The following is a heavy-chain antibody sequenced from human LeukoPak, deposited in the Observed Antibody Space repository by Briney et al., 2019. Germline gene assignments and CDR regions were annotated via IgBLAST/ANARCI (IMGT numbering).Heavy chain of an antibody. V-gene: IGHV3-66*02. D-gene: IGHD6-19*01. CDR3: ARAAGQWLVGYYYYYMDV. J-gene: IGHJ6*03. CDR2: IYSGGST. Sequence: GGSLRLSCAASGFTVSSNYMSWVRQAPGKGLEWVSVIYSGGSTYYADSVKGRFTISRDNSKNTLYLQMNSLRAEDTAVYYCARAAGQWLVGYYYYYMDVWAKGPRSPSP. CDR1: GFTVSSNY.